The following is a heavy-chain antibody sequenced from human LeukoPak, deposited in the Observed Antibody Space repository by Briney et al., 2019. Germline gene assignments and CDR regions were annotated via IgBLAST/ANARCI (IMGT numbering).Heavy chain of an antibody. CDR3: ARDPDTMTYFYNYMDV. CDR1: GFTFSSYS. Sequence: GGSLRLSCAASGFTFSSYSMMWVRQAPGKGLEWDSYISSSSTTIHYADSVKGRFTISRDNAKNSVYLQMNSLRAEDTAVYYCARDPDTMTYFYNYMDVWGKGTTVTVSS. D-gene: IGHD3-3*01. J-gene: IGHJ6*03. CDR2: ISSSSTTI. V-gene: IGHV3-48*01.